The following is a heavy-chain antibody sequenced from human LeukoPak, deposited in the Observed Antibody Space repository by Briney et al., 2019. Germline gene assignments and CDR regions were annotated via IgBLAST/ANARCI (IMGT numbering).Heavy chain of an antibody. D-gene: IGHD1-26*01. CDR1: GGTFSSYA. J-gene: IGHJ4*02. Sequence: SVKVSCTASGGTFSSYAISWVRQAPGQGLEWMGGIIPIFGTANYAQKLQGRVTMTTDTSTSTAYMELRSLRSDDTAVYYCARDLSPELPVDYWGQGTLVTVSS. CDR3: ARDLSPELPVDY. CDR2: IIPIFGTA. V-gene: IGHV1-69*05.